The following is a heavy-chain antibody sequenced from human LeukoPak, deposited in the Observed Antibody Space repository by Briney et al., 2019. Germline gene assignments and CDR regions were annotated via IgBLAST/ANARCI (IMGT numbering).Heavy chain of an antibody. J-gene: IGHJ6*03. CDR1: GFTFSSYG. CDR3: VRESERQTASDYFYYMGV. V-gene: IGHV3-33*01. D-gene: IGHD6-25*01. CDR2: IWYDGSNK. Sequence: GGSLRLSCAASGFTFSSYGMHWVRQAPGKGLEWVAVIWYDGSNKYYADSVKGRFTISRDNSKNTLYLQMNSLRAEDTAVYYCVRESERQTASDYFYYMGVWGKGTTVTVSS.